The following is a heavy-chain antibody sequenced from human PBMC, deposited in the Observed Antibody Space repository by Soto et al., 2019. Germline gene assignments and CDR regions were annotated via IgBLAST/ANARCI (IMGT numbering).Heavy chain of an antibody. D-gene: IGHD2-15*01. V-gene: IGHV4-34*01. J-gene: IGHJ4*02. Sequence: QVQLQQWGAGLLKPSETLSLTCAVYGGSFSGYYWSWIRQPPGKGLEWIGEINHSGSTNYNPSLKSRVTISVDTSKNQFSLKPSSVTPADTAVYYCARGFETVVVVAASYYFDYWGQGTLVTVSS. CDR1: GGSFSGYY. CDR2: INHSGST. CDR3: ARGFETVVVVAASYYFDY.